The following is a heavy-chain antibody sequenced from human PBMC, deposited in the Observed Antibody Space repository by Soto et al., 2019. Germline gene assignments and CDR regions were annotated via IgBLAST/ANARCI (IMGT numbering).Heavy chain of an antibody. Sequence: QVQLVESGGGVVQPGRSLRLSCAASGFTFSSYAMHWVRQAPGKGLEWVAVISYDGSNKYYADSVKGRFTISRDNSKNTLYLQMTILRAEETCVYYCAIRRYCRGGSCCLFYYYYGMDVGGQGTTVTVSS. CDR3: AIRRYCRGGSCCLFYYYYGMDV. J-gene: IGHJ6*02. V-gene: IGHV3-30-3*01. CDR2: ISYDGSNK. D-gene: IGHD2-15*01. CDR1: GFTFSSYA.